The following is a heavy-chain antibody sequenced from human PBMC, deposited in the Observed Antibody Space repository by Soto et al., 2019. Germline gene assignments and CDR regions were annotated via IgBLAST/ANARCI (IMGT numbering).Heavy chain of an antibody. V-gene: IGHV3-33*01. J-gene: IGHJ4*02. CDR2: IWYDGSNK. Sequence: QVQLVESGGGVVQPGRSLRLSCAASGFTFSSYGMHWVRQAPGKGLEWVAVIWYDGSNKYYADSVKGRFTISRDNSKNTLYLRQDSLRAEDTAVYCCARDAARTFSCYYWGQGTLVTVSS. CDR1: GFTFSSYG. CDR3: ARDAARTFSCYY. D-gene: IGHD2-2*01.